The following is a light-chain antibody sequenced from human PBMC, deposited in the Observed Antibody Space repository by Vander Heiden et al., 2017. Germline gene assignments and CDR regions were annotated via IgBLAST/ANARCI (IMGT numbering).Light chain of an antibody. V-gene: IGKV2D-29*01. CDR1: QSLLHTEGKTY. J-gene: IGKJ5*01. CDR3: MQSIHLPIT. CDR2: EVA. Sequence: EIVLSQNPLSLYVNHGQPASVACKASQSLLHTEGKTYLYWYLQRPGQPPHVLIYEVAYRFSGVPHRFSSSGSCTDFTLEISRVEAEDVGVYYCMQSIHLPITFGQGTRLEIK.